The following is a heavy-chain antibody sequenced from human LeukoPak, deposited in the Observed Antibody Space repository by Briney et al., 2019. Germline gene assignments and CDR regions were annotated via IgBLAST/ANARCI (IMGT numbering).Heavy chain of an antibody. J-gene: IGHJ4*02. Sequence: GGSLRLSCAASGFTFSSYAMSWVRQAPGKGLEWVSAISGSDGSTYYADSVKGRFTISRDNSKYTLYLQMNSLRAEDTAVYYCAKSFIVGAIGASYYFDYWGQGTLVTVSS. V-gene: IGHV3-23*01. CDR2: ISGSDGST. D-gene: IGHD1-26*01. CDR3: AKSFIVGAIGASYYFDY. CDR1: GFTFSSYA.